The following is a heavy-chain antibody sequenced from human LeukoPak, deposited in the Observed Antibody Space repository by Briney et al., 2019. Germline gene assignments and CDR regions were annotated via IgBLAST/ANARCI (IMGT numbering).Heavy chain of an antibody. CDR2: INTNTGNP. V-gene: IGHV7-4-1*02. D-gene: IGHD2-21*02. CDR3: ARDNWVATTTWGMDV. J-gene: IGHJ6*02. CDR1: GYTFTSYA. Sequence: ASVKVYCKASGYTFTSYAMNWVRQAPGQGLEWMGWINTNTGNPTYAQGFTGRFVFSLDTSVSTAYLQISSLKAEDTAVYYCARDNWVATTTWGMDVWGQGTAVTVSS.